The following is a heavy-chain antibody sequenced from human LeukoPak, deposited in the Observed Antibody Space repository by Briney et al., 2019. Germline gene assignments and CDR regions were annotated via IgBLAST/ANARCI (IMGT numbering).Heavy chain of an antibody. CDR2: MYYSGTT. CDR1: GGSITSESYY. J-gene: IGHJ5*02. Sequence: SETLSLTCSVSGGSITSESYYWGWIRQPPGKGLEWIGSMYYSGTTYSNPSLKSRVSMSVDTSKKQLSLKVRSVTAADTAVYYCARHVFASCTSISCEEDWFDPWGQGTLVTVSS. D-gene: IGHD2-2*01. CDR3: ARHVFASCTSISCEEDWFDP. V-gene: IGHV4-39*01.